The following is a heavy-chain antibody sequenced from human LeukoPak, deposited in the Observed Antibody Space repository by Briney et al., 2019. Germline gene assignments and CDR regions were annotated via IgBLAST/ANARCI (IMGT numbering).Heavy chain of an antibody. CDR1: GFTFSIYA. Sequence: PGGSLRLSCAPSGFTFSIYAMSWVRHAPGKGLEWVSAISGSGGRTYYADSVKGRFTISRDNSKNTLYLQMNSLRAEDTAVYYCAKGLVVGATTLPFDWGQGTLVTVAS. D-gene: IGHD1-26*01. V-gene: IGHV3-23*01. J-gene: IGHJ4*02. CDR2: ISGSGGRT. CDR3: AKGLVVGATTLPFD.